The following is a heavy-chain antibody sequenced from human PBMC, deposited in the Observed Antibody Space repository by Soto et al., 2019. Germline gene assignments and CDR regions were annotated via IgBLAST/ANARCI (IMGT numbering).Heavy chain of an antibody. Sequence: RSLTCTVSGGSISSGDYYWSWIRQPPGKGLEWIGYIYYSGSTYYNPSLKSRVTISVDTSKNQFSLKLSSVTAADTAVYYCARELRGITIFGVGTIIGMDVWGQGTTVTVSS. CDR3: ARELRGITIFGVGTIIGMDV. V-gene: IGHV4-30-4*01. CDR1: GGSISSGDYY. D-gene: IGHD3-3*01. J-gene: IGHJ6*02. CDR2: IYYSGST.